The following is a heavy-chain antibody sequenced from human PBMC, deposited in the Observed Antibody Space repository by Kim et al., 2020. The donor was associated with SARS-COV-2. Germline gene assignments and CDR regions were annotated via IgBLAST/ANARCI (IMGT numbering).Heavy chain of an antibody. J-gene: IGHJ4*02. D-gene: IGHD4-17*01. Sequence: KLQGRVTMTTDTSTSTAYMELRSLRSDDTAVYYCARVARSDGDYFYYFDYWGQGTLVTVSS. V-gene: IGHV1-18*01. CDR3: ARVARSDGDYFYYFDY.